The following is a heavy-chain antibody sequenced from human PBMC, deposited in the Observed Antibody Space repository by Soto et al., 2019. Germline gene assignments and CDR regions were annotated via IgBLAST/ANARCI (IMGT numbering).Heavy chain of an antibody. CDR2: ISAYNGNT. Sequence: QVQLVQSGAEVKKPGASVKVSCKASGYTFTGYYMHWVRQAPGQGLEWMGWISAYNGNTNYAQKLQGRVTMTTDTSTSTAYMELRSLRSDDTAVYYCARGRVVPAARGYYYGMDVWGQGTTVTVSS. D-gene: IGHD2-2*01. CDR1: GYTFTGYY. V-gene: IGHV1-18*04. CDR3: ARGRVVPAARGYYYGMDV. J-gene: IGHJ6*02.